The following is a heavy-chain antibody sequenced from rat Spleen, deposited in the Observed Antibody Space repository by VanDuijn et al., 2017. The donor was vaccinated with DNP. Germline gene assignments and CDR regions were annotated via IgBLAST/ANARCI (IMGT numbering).Heavy chain of an antibody. D-gene: IGHD1-11*01. Sequence: EVQLVESGGGLLQPGRSLKLSCAASGFTFSSSDMAWVRQAPTMGLEWVSSITPTSGSTYYRDSVKGRFTISRDNAKTTLYLQMDSLRSEDTATYYCVTRGKYGGYDYWGQGVIVTVSS. J-gene: IGHJ2*01. V-gene: IGHV5-25*01. CDR3: VTRGKYGGYDY. CDR2: ITPTSGST. CDR1: GFTFSSSD.